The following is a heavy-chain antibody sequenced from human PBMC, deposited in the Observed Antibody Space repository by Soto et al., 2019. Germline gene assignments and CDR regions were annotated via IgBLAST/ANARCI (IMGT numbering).Heavy chain of an antibody. D-gene: IGHD3-10*01. V-gene: IGHV3-21*04. J-gene: IGHJ6*03. CDR1: GFTFSSYS. Sequence: PGGSLRLSCAASGFTFSSYSMNWVRQAPGKGLEWVSSISSSSSYIYYADSVKGRFTISRDNAKNSLYLQMSSLRAEDTAVYYCAKVGGSGSYQDYYMDVWGKGTTVTVSS. CDR2: ISSSSSYI. CDR3: AKVGGSGSYQDYYMDV.